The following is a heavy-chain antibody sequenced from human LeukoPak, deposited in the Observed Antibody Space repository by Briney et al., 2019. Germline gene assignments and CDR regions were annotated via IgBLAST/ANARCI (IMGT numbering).Heavy chain of an antibody. D-gene: IGHD2-2*01. CDR2: IYYSGST. CDR3: ARDPGYCSSTSCPGSYYGMDV. J-gene: IGHJ6*02. CDR1: GGSISSYY. Sequence: SETLSLTCTVSGGSISSYYWSWIRQPPGKGLEWIGYIYYSGSTNYNPSLKSRVTISVDTSKNQFSLKLSSVTAADTAVYYCARDPGYCSSTSCPGSYYGMDVWGQGTTVVVSS. V-gene: IGHV4-59*01.